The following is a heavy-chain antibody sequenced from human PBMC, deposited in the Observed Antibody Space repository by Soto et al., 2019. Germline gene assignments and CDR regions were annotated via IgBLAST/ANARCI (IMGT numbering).Heavy chain of an antibody. CDR3: ARALSSSWYYDY. J-gene: IGHJ4*02. D-gene: IGHD6-13*01. Sequence: GASVKVSCKASGYTFTSYDINWVRQATGQGLEWMGWMNPNSGNTGYAQKFQGRVTMTRNTSISTAYMELRSLRSDDTAVYYCARALSSSWYYDYWGQGTLVTVSS. CDR2: MNPNSGNT. V-gene: IGHV1-8*01. CDR1: GYTFTSYD.